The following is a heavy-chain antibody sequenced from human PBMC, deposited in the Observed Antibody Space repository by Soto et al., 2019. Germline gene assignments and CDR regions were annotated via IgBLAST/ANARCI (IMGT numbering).Heavy chain of an antibody. CDR3: ARQEDWTPSINWFDP. CDR1: GFIFTSSW. Sequence: GQSLKISSKGSGFIFTSSWIAWVRQLPGKGLEWMGLIYPGDSEATYSPSFQGQVTISADKSIRTVYLQWRSLRTSDSAMYYCARQEDWTPSINWFDPWGQGTLVTVSS. V-gene: IGHV5-51*01. CDR2: IYPGDSEA. D-gene: IGHD2-15*01. J-gene: IGHJ5*02.